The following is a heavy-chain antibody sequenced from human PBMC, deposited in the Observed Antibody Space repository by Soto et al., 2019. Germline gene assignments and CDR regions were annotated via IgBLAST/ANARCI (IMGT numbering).Heavy chain of an antibody. CDR1: GFTFSNAW. J-gene: IGHJ6*02. D-gene: IGHD3-10*01. Sequence: GGSLRLSCAASGFTFSNAWMSWVRQAPGKGLEWVGRIKSKTDGGTTDYAAPVKGRFTISRDDSKNTLYLQMNSLKTEDTAVYYCTTGITMVRGVSYYYGMDVWGQGTTVTVSS. V-gene: IGHV3-15*01. CDR2: IKSKTDGGTT. CDR3: TTGITMVRGVSYYYGMDV.